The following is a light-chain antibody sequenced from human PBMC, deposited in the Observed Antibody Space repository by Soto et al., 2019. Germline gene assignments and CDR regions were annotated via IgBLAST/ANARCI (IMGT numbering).Light chain of an antibody. CDR3: QQYNSSSRT. J-gene: IGKJ1*01. CDR2: KAS. CDR1: QSISSS. V-gene: IGKV1-5*03. Sequence: DIQMTQSPSTLSASVGDRVTITCRASQSISSSLAWYQQKPGKAPNLLIYKASSLQGGVPSRFSGSGSGTEFTLTISSLQPDDFATYYCQQYNSSSRTFGQGTKVDIK.